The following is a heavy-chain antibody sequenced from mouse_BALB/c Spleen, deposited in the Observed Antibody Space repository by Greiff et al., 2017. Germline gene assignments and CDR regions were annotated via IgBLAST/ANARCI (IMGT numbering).Heavy chain of an antibody. V-gene: IGHV1S81*02. CDR1: GYTFTSYY. J-gene: IGHJ3*01. Sequence: QVQLKQSGAELVKPGASVKLSCKASGYTFTSYYMYWVKQRPGQGLEWIGEINPSNGGTNFNEKFKSKATLTVYKSSSTAYMQLSSLTSEDSAVYYCTREGGYYRYDDGFAYWGQGTLVTVSA. CDR3: TREGGYYRYDDGFAY. D-gene: IGHD2-14*01. CDR2: INPSNGGT.